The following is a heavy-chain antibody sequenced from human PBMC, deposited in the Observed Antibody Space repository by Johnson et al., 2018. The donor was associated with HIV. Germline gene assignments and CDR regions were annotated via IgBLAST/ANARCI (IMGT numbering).Heavy chain of an antibody. J-gene: IGHJ3*02. Sequence: VQLVESGGGVVQHGGSLRLSCTASGFTFDDYAMHWVRQAPGKGLEWVSGISWNRVSIGYADSVKGRFTISRENAKNSLYLQMNSMRAEDTALYYCAKESDRRSLWAFDIWGQGTMVTVSS. V-gene: IGHV3-9*01. CDR3: AKESDRRSLWAFDI. CDR1: GFTFDDYA. CDR2: ISWNRVSI.